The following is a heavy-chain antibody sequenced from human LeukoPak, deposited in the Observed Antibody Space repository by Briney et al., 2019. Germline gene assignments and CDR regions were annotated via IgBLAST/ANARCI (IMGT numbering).Heavy chain of an antibody. CDR1: GGSISSGDYY. V-gene: IGHV4-30-4*08. CDR2: IYYSGST. Sequence: SQTLSLTCTVSGGSISSGDYYWSWIRQPPGKGLEWIGYIYYSGSTYYNPSLKSRVTISVDTSKSQFSLKLSSVTAADTAVYYCARGADFWSGYRTYYMDVWGKGTTVTVSS. D-gene: IGHD3-3*01. J-gene: IGHJ6*03. CDR3: ARGADFWSGYRTYYMDV.